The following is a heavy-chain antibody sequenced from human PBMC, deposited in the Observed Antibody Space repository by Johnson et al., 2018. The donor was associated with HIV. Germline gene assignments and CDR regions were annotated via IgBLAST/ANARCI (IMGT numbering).Heavy chain of an antibody. V-gene: IGHV3-30*04. J-gene: IGHJ3*02. CDR1: DFTFTNNA. CDR2: ISYDGTNT. Sequence: QVQSVESGGGVVQPGRSLRLSCSASDFTFTNNAIHWVRQAPGKGLEWVAVISYDGTNTYYADSVKGRFTISRDNSRNTVFLQMIILRPKDTAMYYCASGVTARAPLLIWGQGTMVTVSS. D-gene: IGHD6-6*01. CDR3: ASGVTARAPLLI.